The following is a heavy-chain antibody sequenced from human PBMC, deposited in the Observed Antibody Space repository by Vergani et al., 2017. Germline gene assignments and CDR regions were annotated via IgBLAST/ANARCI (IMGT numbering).Heavy chain of an antibody. V-gene: IGHV4-34*01. J-gene: IGHJ4*02. D-gene: IGHD2-8*01. CDR2: IRHDGIT. CDR1: GGSFNDYW. Sequence: QAQLQQWGAGLLKPSETLSLTCAIYGGSFNDYWWTWIRQPPGKGLEWIGEIRHDGITHYSPSLKSRVTISIDTATHQFSLNLRSVTAAYTAVYYCAGEGYCTNGVCFTLFDVWGQGALVTVSS. CDR3: AGEGYCTNGVCFTLFDV.